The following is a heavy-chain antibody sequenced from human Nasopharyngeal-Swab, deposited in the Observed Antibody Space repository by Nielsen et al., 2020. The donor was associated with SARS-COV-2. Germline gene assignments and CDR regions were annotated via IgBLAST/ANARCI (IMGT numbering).Heavy chain of an antibody. Sequence: WIRQPPGKGLEWIGEIYHSGSTNYNPSLKSRVTISVDKSKNQFSLKLSSVTAADTAVYYRARETYSGSYKRPFDYWGQGTLVTVSS. CDR2: IYHSGST. D-gene: IGHD1-26*01. V-gene: IGHV4-4*02. J-gene: IGHJ4*02. CDR3: ARETYSGSYKRPFDY.